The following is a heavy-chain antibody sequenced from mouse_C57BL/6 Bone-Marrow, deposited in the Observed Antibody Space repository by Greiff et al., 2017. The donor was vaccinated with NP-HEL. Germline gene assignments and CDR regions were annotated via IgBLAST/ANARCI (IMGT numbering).Heavy chain of an antibody. V-gene: IGHV1-82*01. Sequence: QFQLQQSGPELVKPGASVKISCKASGYAFSSSWMNWVKQRPGTGLEWIGRIYPGDGATNYNGKFKGKATLTADKSSSTAYMQLSSLTSEDSAVYFCAGTHYYDSLCIDVWGTGTTVTVSS. J-gene: IGHJ1*03. CDR1: GYAFSSSW. CDR2: IYPGDGAT. CDR3: AGTHYYDSLCIDV. D-gene: IGHD1-1*01.